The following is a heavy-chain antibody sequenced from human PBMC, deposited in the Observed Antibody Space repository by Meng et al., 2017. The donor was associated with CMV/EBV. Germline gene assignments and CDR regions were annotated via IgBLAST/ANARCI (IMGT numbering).Heavy chain of an antibody. V-gene: IGHV1-3*02. D-gene: IGHD3-16*01. Sequence: ASVKVSCKASGYTFTSYAMHWVRQATGQRREWMGWSNAGNGNTKYSQEFQGRVTITRDTSASTAYMELSSLRSEDTAVYYCARGTWGVDWFDPWGQGTLVTVSS. CDR2: SNAGNGNT. CDR1: GYTFTSYA. CDR3: ARGTWGVDWFDP. J-gene: IGHJ5*02.